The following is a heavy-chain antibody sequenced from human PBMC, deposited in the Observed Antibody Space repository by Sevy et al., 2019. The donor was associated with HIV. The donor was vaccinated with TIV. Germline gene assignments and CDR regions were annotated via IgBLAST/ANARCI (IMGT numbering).Heavy chain of an antibody. D-gene: IGHD5-18*01. J-gene: IGHJ6*02. CDR1: GFTFSSYW. V-gene: IGHV3-7*01. CDR2: IKQDGSEK. CDR3: ARVGTAMVSFFLDV. Sequence: GGSLRLSCAASGFTFSSYWMSWVRQAPGKGLEWVANIKQDGSEKYYVHSVKGRFTISRDNAKNSLYLQMNSLRAEDTAVYYCARVGTAMVSFFLDVWGQGTTVTVSS.